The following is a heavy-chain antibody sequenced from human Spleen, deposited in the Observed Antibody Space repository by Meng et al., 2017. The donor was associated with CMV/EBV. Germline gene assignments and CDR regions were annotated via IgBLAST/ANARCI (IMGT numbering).Heavy chain of an antibody. CDR1: GYTFTSYY. V-gene: IGHV1-46*01. D-gene: IGHD2-2*01. J-gene: IGHJ6*02. CDR2: INPSGGST. Sequence: ASVKVSCKASGYTFTSYYMHWVRQAPRQGLEWMGIINPSGGSTSYAQKFQGRVTMTRDTSTSTVYMELSSLRAEDTAVYYCARDWASGCSSTSCYTYYYYGMDVWGQGTTVTVSS. CDR3: ARDWASGCSSTSCYTYYYYGMDV.